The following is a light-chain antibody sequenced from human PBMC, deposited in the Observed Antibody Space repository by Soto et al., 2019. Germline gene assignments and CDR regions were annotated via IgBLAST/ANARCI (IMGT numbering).Light chain of an antibody. CDR2: GAS. CDR3: QQYNNWPWT. Sequence: EIGMTQSPATLSVSPGERATLSCRASQSVNSNLAWYQQKPGQAPRLLIYGASTRATGIPARFSGSGSGTDFTLTISSLQSEDFAVYYCQQYNNWPWTFGQGTKVEIK. CDR1: QSVNSN. J-gene: IGKJ1*01. V-gene: IGKV3-15*01.